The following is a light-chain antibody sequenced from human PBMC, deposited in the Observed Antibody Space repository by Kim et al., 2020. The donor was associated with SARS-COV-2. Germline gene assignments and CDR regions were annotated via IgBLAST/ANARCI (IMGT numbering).Light chain of an antibody. CDR2: AAS. Sequence: ASTGDRVTITCRASQGISRYLALYQQKPGKAPKLLIYAASTLQSGVPSRFSGSGSGTDFTLTISCLQSEDFATYYCQQYYSYPPTFGQGTKVDIK. J-gene: IGKJ1*01. V-gene: IGKV1-8*01. CDR1: QGISRY. CDR3: QQYYSYPPT.